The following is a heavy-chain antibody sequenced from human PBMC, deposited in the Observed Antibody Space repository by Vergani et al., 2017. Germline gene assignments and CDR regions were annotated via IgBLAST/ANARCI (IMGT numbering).Heavy chain of an antibody. D-gene: IGHD3-10*01. CDR3: ARGYYGSGRNRGGHYYYGMDV. J-gene: IGHJ6*02. CDR1: GYTFTSYG. Sequence: QVQLVQSGAEVKKPGASVKVSCKASGYTFTSYGISWVRQAPGQGLEWMGWISAYNGNTNYAQKLQGRVTMTTDTSTSTAYMELRSLRSDDTAVYYCARGYYGSGRNRGGHYYYGMDVWGQGTTVTVSS. CDR2: ISAYNGNT. V-gene: IGHV1-18*01.